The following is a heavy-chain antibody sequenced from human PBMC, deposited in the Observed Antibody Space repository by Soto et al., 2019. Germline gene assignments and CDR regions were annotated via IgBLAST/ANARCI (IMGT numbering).Heavy chain of an antibody. CDR1: GFTFSSYA. Sequence: GGSLRLSCAASGFTFSSYAMSWVRQAPGKGLEWVSAISGSGASTYYADSVKGRFTISRDNSKNTLYLQMNSLRVEDAAVYYCAKSLRPVVVTAILPFDYWGQGTLVTVSS. J-gene: IGHJ4*02. V-gene: IGHV3-23*01. D-gene: IGHD2-21*02. CDR3: AKSLRPVVVTAILPFDY. CDR2: ISGSGAST.